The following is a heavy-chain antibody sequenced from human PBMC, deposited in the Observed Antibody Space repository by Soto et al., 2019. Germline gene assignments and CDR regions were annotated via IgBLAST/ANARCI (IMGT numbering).Heavy chain of an antibody. Sequence: GGSLRLSCAASGFTFSSYDMHWVRQATGKGLEWVSAIGTAGDTYYPGSVKGRFTISRDNAKNTLYLQMDSLRAEDTAVYYCARYRYFDHYYMYVCGKGTTVTVSS. CDR1: GFTFSSYD. CDR2: IGTAGDT. V-gene: IGHV3-13*01. D-gene: IGHD3-9*01. CDR3: ARYRYFDHYYMYV. J-gene: IGHJ6*03.